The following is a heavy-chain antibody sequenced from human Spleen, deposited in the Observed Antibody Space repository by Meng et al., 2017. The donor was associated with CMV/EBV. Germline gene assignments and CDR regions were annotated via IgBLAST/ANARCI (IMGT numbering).Heavy chain of an antibody. Sequence: GESLKISCAASGFTFSSYSMNWVRQAPGKGLEWVALIRYDGSNKYYADSVKGRFTISRDNSKNMLYVQMNSLRAEDTAVYYCAKEGEIWGQGTLVTVSS. D-gene: IGHD3-10*01. J-gene: IGHJ4*02. CDR3: AKEGEI. V-gene: IGHV3-30*02. CDR1: GFTFSSYS. CDR2: IRYDGSNK.